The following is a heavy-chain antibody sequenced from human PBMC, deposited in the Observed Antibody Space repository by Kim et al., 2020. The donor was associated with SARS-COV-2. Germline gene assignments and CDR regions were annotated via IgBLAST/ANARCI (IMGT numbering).Heavy chain of an antibody. CDR3: ARGNGSGRTHYGMDV. CDR2: INHSGST. V-gene: IGHV4-34*01. J-gene: IGHJ6*02. CDR1: GGSFSGYY. D-gene: IGHD3-10*01. Sequence: SETLSLTCAVYGGSFSGYYWSWIRQPPGKGLEWIGEINHSGSTNYNPSLKSRVTISVDTSKNQFSLKLSSVTAADTAVYYCARGNGSGRTHYGMDVWGQG.